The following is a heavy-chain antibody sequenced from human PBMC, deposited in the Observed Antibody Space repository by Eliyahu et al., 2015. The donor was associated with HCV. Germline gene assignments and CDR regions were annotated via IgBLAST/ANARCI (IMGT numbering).Heavy chain of an antibody. CDR2: INHGGST. Sequence: QVQLQQWGAGLLKPSETLSLTCAVYGGSFSGYYWSWIRQSPGKALEWIGEINHGGSTNYNPSLKSRVTISGDTSNNQFSLKLSSVTAADTAVYYCARGGQWLANWFDPWGQGTLVIVSS. V-gene: IGHV4-34*02. D-gene: IGHD6-19*01. CDR1: GGSFSGYY. J-gene: IGHJ5*02. CDR3: ARGGQWLANWFDP.